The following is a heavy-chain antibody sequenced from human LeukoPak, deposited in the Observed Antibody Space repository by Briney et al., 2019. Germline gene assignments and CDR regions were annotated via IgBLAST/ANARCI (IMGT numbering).Heavy chain of an antibody. CDR3: AGVRGTALVNMYFDY. Sequence: GGSLRLSCATSGFTFTSHSMNCVPHAPGEGLEWVSFITSSSTTIYYAHSVKGRFTISRDNAKNSLYLQMNSLRDEDTAVYYCAGVRGTALVNMYFDYWSQGTLVTVSS. CDR1: GFTFTSHS. CDR2: ITSSSTTI. D-gene: IGHD2-21*02. V-gene: IGHV3-48*02. J-gene: IGHJ4*02.